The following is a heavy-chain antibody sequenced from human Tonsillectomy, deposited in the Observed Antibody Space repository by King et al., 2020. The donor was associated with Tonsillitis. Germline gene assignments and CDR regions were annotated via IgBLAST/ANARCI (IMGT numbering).Heavy chain of an antibody. J-gene: IGHJ4*02. CDR3: ARVVRSSGWSYYFDY. D-gene: IGHD6-19*01. Sequence: VQLVESGGGVVQPGRSLRLSCAASGFTFSSYAMHLVRQAPGKGLEWVAVISYDESNKYYVDSVKGRFTISRDNSKNTLYLQMNSLRAEDTAVYYCARVVRSSGWSYYFDYWGQGTLVTVSS. CDR1: GFTFSSYA. CDR2: ISYDESNK. V-gene: IGHV3-30*01.